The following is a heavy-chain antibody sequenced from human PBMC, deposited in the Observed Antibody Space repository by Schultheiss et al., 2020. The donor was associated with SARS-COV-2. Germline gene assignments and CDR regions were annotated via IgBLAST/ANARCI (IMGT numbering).Heavy chain of an antibody. CDR2: VYWSGST. D-gene: IGHD6-6*01. CDR3: ARDLSSSDHYYYYYGMDV. Sequence: SETLSLTCSVSGDSIFDSPYYWSWIRQPPGKGLEWLGCVYWSGSTHYNRSLKSRVTISVDTSKNQFSLKLSSVTAADTAVYYCARDLSSSDHYYYYYGMDVWGQGTTVTVSS. CDR1: GDSIFDSPYY. V-gene: IGHV4-39*07. J-gene: IGHJ6*02.